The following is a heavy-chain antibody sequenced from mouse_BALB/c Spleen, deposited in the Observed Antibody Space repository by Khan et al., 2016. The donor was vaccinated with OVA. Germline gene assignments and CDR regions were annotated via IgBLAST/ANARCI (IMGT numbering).Heavy chain of an antibody. V-gene: IGHV1S136*01. J-gene: IGHJ3*01. D-gene: IGHD1-1*01. Sequence: VQLKESGPELVKPGASVKMSCKASGYTFTNYIIHWVKQKPGQGLDWIGYINPYNDGSKYNEKFKGKATLTSDKSSNTAYMEPSGLTSEDSAVYYCARDYGSSFWFAYWGQGTLVTVSA. CDR3: ARDYGSSFWFAY. CDR1: GYTFTNYI. CDR2: INPYNDGS.